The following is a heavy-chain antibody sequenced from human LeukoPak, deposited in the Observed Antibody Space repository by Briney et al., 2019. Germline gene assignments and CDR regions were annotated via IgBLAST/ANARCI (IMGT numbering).Heavy chain of an antibody. V-gene: IGHV1-2*02. CDR3: ARVGSSGWYVHPTLDY. Sequence: ASVKVSCKASGYTFSDYYIHWVRQAPGQGLEWMAWINPTNGDTNYAQKFQGRVAMTRDTSISTAYMELTRLISDDTAVYYCARVGSSGWYVHPTLDYWGQGTLATVSS. CDR2: INPTNGDT. D-gene: IGHD6-19*01. CDR1: GYTFSDYY. J-gene: IGHJ4*02.